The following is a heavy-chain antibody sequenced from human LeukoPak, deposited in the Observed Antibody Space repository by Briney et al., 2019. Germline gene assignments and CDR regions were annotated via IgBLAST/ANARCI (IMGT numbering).Heavy chain of an antibody. CDR2: ISAYNGNT. CDR1: GYTFTSYG. J-gene: IGHJ4*02. D-gene: IGHD3-3*01. CDR3: ARDPPGTDFWSGYRYFDY. V-gene: IGHV1-18*01. Sequence: ASVKVSCKASGYTFTSYGISWVRQAPGQGLEWMGWISAYNGNTNYAQKLHGNVTMTTNPSTSTAYMELSSLRSDNTAVYYCARDPPGTDFWSGYRYFDYWGQGTLVTVSS.